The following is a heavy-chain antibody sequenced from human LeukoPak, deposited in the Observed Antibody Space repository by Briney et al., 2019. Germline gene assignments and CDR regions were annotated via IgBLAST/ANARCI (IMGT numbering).Heavy chain of an antibody. Sequence: ASVKVSCKASGYTFTGYYMHWLRQAPGQGLEWMGWINPNSGGTNYAQKFQGRVTMTRDTSISTAYMELSRLRSDDTAVYYCARGSQGITIFGVLPGTPSSYGMDVWGQGTTVTVSS. V-gene: IGHV1-2*02. J-gene: IGHJ6*02. CDR2: INPNSGGT. CDR1: GYTFTGYY. CDR3: ARGSQGITIFGVLPGTPSSYGMDV. D-gene: IGHD3-3*01.